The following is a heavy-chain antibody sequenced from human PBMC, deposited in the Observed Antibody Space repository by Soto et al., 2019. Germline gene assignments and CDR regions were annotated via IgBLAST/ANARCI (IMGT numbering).Heavy chain of an antibody. J-gene: IGHJ5*02. Sequence: QITLKESGPTLVKPTQTLTLTCTFSGLSLSTSGEAVGWIRQPPGKALEWLALIYWDDDKRYNPTLKTRLTIAKDTFKNQVVLTPTNMDPVDTATYYCAHYVSTSPAGWFDPWCQGILVTVSS. V-gene: IGHV2-5*02. D-gene: IGHD2-2*01. CDR2: IYWDDDK. CDR1: GLSLSTSGEA. CDR3: AHYVSTSPAGWFDP.